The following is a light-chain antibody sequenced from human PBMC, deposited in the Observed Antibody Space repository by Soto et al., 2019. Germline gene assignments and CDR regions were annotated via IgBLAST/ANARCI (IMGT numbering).Light chain of an antibody. V-gene: IGKV3-20*01. CDR3: QQYANSPFT. CDR1: QSVSSNY. CDR2: GAS. Sequence: EIVLTQSPGTLPLSAGERATLSCRASQSVSSNYLVWYQQKPGQAPRPLIYGASSRATGIPDRFSGSGSGTDFTLTISRLEPEDFAVYYCQQYANSPFTFGQGTKLEIK. J-gene: IGKJ2*01.